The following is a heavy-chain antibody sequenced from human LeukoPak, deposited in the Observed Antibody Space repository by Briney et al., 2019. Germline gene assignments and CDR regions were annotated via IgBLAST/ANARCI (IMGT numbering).Heavy chain of an antibody. Sequence: PGGSLTLSCAASGFTFSDYYMSWIRQAPGKGLEWVSYISSSGSTIYYADSVKGRFTIPRDNAKNSLYLQMNSLRAEDTAVYYCARDGSPEDYGDYPYWFDPWGEGTLVTVSS. CDR1: GFTFSDYY. CDR3: ARDGSPEDYGDYPYWFDP. V-gene: IGHV3-11*01. D-gene: IGHD4-17*01. CDR2: ISSSGSTI. J-gene: IGHJ5*02.